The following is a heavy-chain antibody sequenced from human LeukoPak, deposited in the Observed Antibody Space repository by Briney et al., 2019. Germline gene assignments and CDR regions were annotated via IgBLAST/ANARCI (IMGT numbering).Heavy chain of an antibody. Sequence: PSESLSLTCTVSGGSISSSNYYWGWIRQPPGKGLEWIGSIFYSGSTHYNPSLKSRVTISVDTSKNQFSLKLSSVTAADTAVYYCARHPRRNSFSLDYWGQGTPVTVSS. CDR2: IFYSGST. J-gene: IGHJ4*02. CDR1: GGSISSSNYY. D-gene: IGHD3-3*02. V-gene: IGHV4-39*01. CDR3: ARHPRRNSFSLDY.